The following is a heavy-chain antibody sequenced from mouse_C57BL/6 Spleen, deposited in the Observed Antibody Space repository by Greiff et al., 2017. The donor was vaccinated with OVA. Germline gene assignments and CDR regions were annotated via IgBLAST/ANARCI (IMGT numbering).Heavy chain of an antibody. CDR2: INPYNGDT. CDR3: ARSRYYDSSNHYYAMDY. CDR1: GYSFTGYF. J-gene: IGHJ4*01. V-gene: IGHV1-20*01. D-gene: IGHD1-1*01. Sequence: EVQLQQSGPELVKPGDSVKISCKASGYSFTGYFMNWVMQSHGKSLEWIGRINPYNGDTFYNQKFKGKATLTVDKSSSTAHMELRSLTSEDSAVYYCARSRYYDSSNHYYAMDYWGQGTSVTVSS.